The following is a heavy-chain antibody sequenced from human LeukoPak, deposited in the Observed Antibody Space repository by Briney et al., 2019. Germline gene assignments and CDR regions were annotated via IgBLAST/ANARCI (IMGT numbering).Heavy chain of an antibody. Sequence: GGSLRLSCAASGFTFSSYAMSWVRQAPGKGLEWVSAISGSGGSTYYADSVKGRFTISRDNSKNTLYLQMNSLRAEDAAVYYCAKDPVIGIAVAGAFDYWGQGTLVTVSS. J-gene: IGHJ4*02. CDR3: AKDPVIGIAVAGAFDY. D-gene: IGHD6-19*01. CDR1: GFTFSSYA. CDR2: ISGSGGST. V-gene: IGHV3-23*01.